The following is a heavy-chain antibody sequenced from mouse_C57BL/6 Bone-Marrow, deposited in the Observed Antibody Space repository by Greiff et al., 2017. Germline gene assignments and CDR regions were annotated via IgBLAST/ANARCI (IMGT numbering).Heavy chain of an antibody. CDR2: IRLKSDNYAT. CDR3: ISNPAWFAY. J-gene: IGHJ3*01. D-gene: IGHD2-5*01. CDR1: GFTFSNYW. Sequence: EVHLVESGGGLVQPGGSMKLSCVASGFTFSNYWMNWVRQSPEKGLEWVAQIRLKSDNYATHYAESVKGRFTISRDDSKSSVYLQMNNLRAEDTGIYYCISNPAWFAYWGQGTLVTVSA. V-gene: IGHV6-3*01.